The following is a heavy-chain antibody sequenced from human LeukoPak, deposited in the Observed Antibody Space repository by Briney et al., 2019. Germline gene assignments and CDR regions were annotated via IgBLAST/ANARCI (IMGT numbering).Heavy chain of an antibody. CDR1: GFTFSNSA. V-gene: IGHV3-30*03. CDR3: AREGSSAYDYVWGSFDY. J-gene: IGHJ4*02. Sequence: QPGRSLRLSCAASGFTFSNSAMHWVRQPPGKGLEWVTVISNDESNKYYADSVKSRFTISRDNSKNTLYLQMNSLRAEDTAVYYCAREGSSAYDYVWGSFDYWGQGTLVTVSS. D-gene: IGHD3-16*01. CDR2: ISNDESNK.